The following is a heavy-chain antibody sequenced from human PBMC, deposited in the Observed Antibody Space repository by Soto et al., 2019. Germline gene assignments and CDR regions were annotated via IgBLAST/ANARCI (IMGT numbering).Heavy chain of an antibody. V-gene: IGHV1-18*01. CDR1: GYTFSNYG. Sequence: QVYLVQSGGEVIRPGASVQVSCRASGYTFSNYGISWVRQAPGHGLEWMGWITVSNGHTNYAQKFQGRLNMTTDTATMRVYMELRSLRSDDAVVYYYARVEAPNEYDRSDSGDLDYWGQGTLVTVSS. CDR3: ARVEAPNEYDRSDSGDLDY. CDR2: ITVSNGHT. J-gene: IGHJ4*02. D-gene: IGHD2-21*01.